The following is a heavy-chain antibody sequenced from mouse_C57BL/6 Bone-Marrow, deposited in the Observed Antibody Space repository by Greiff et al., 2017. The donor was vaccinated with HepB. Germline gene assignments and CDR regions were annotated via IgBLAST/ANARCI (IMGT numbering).Heavy chain of an antibody. CDR3: VLWGAHATFDY. CDR1: GYTFTDYY. CDR2: IYPGSGNT. D-gene: IGHD3-2*02. J-gene: IGHJ2*01. V-gene: IGHV1-76*01. Sequence: VQLQQSGAELVRPGASVKLSCKASGYTFTDYYINWVKQRPGQGLEWIARIYPGSGNTYYNEKFKGKATLTAEKSSSTAYMQLSSLTSEDSAVYFCVLWGAHATFDYWGQGTTLTVSS.